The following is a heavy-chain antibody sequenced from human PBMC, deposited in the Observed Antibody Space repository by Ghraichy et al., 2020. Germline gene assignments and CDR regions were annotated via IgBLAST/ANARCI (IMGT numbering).Heavy chain of an antibody. Sequence: ESLNISCTVSSGSITDVRSFWVWIRQPPGKGLQWIGTMHYSGITYYNPSLKSRFTMFVDTSKNHFSLGLTSLTAPDTAFYFCARLSLAGTGFDFYYGLDVWGQGTTVAVSS. V-gene: IGHV4-39*01. CDR1: SGSITDVRSF. J-gene: IGHJ6*02. D-gene: IGHD6-19*01. CDR3: ARLSLAGTGFDFYYGLDV. CDR2: MHYSGIT.